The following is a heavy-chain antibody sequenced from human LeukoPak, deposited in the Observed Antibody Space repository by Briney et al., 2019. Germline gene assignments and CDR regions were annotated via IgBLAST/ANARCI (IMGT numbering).Heavy chain of an antibody. CDR1: GYTFTSYD. V-gene: IGHV1-8*03. Sequence: ASVKVSCKASGYTFTSYDINWVRQATGQGLEWMGWMNPNSGNTGYTQKFQGRVTITRNTSISTAYMELSSLRSEDTAVYYCARGSIVGATTIDYWGQGTLVTVSS. D-gene: IGHD1-26*01. CDR3: ARGSIVGATTIDY. CDR2: MNPNSGNT. J-gene: IGHJ4*02.